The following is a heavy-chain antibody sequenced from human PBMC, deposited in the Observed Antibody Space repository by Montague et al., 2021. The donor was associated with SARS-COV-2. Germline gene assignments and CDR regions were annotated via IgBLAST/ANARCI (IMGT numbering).Heavy chain of an antibody. J-gene: IGHJ4*02. Sequence: SETLSLTCSVSSGSIISSGYYWGWIRQPPGKDLEWIGNIYYSGTTYYNPSLQSRVTISVDTSKNQLSLRLSSVTAADTAVYYCARGMIRGVTTPFDYWGQGSQVTVSS. CDR3: ARGMIRGVTTPFDY. V-gene: IGHV4-39*01. CDR1: SGSIISSGYY. D-gene: IGHD3-10*01. CDR2: IYYSGTT.